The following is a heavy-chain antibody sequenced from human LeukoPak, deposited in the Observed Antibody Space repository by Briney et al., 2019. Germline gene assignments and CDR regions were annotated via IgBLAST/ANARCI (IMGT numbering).Heavy chain of an antibody. CDR3: AKEVAYYGSGSYYSYFDY. D-gene: IGHD3-10*01. CDR2: ISSGGSTI. CDR1: GFTFSDYY. J-gene: IGHJ4*02. Sequence: PGRSLRLSCAASGFTFSDYYMSWIRQAPGKGLEWVSYISSGGSTIYYADSVKGRFTISRDNAKNSLYLQMNSLRAEDTAVYYCAKEVAYYGSGSYYSYFDYWGQGTLVTVSS. V-gene: IGHV3-11*04.